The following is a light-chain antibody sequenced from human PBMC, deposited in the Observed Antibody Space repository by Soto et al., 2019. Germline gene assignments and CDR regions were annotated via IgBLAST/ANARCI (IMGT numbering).Light chain of an antibody. J-gene: IGKJ1*01. V-gene: IGKV1-17*01. CDR1: QSIRHY. CDR2: GXS. Sequence: DIRLTESPSSLSASLGGGVTITXRARQSIRHYVSWYQQQPGXPPKXXXDGXSRWQRGGPSRLSGSGSGTEFTLPISSLHPEYFAIYYCQHYNSDSEAFGQGTKVDIK. CDR3: QHYNSDSEA.